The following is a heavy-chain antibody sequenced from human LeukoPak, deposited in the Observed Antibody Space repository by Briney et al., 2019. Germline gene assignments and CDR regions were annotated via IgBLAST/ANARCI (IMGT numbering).Heavy chain of an antibody. V-gene: IGHV3-23*01. D-gene: IGHD3-22*01. CDR1: GFTFSSYA. CDR3: AARSGYYYNWFDP. CDR2: ISGSGGST. Sequence: GGSLRLSCAASGFTFSSYAMSWVRQAPGKGLEWVSAISGSGGSTYYADSVKGRFAISRDNSKNTLYLQMNSLRAENTAIYYCAARSGYYYNWFDPWGQGTLVTVSS. J-gene: IGHJ5*02.